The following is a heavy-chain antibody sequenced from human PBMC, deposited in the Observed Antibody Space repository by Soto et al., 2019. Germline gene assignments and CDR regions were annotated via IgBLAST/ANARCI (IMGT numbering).Heavy chain of an antibody. CDR2: ISNSGST. Sequence: SETLSLTCTVSGGSVTSDEDYWSWIRQSPGKGLEWIGYISNSGSTGYNPSLKTRLSMSVDRYQNQFTLRLTSVTAADTAVYFCATESGSTYGYFDYWGQGTQVTVSS. CDR3: ATESGSTYGYFDY. D-gene: IGHD5-18*01. V-gene: IGHV4-30-4*01. J-gene: IGHJ4*02. CDR1: GGSVTSDEDY.